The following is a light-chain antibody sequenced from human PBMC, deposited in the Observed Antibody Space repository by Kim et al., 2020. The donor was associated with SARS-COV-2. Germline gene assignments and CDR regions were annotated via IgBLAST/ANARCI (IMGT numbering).Light chain of an antibody. CDR1: KLGDKY. V-gene: IGLV3-1*01. CDR2: QDS. J-gene: IGLJ2*01. Sequence: SYELTQPPQVPVSPGQTASITCSGDKLGDKYACWYQQKPGQSPVLVIYQDSKRPSGIPERFSGSNPGNTATLTISGTQAMDEADYYCQAWDSSTVVFGGGTKLTVL. CDR3: QAWDSSTVV.